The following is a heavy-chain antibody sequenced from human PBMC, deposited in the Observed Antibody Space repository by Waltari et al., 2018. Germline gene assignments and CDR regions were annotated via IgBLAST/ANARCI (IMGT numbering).Heavy chain of an antibody. CDR3: ARDGSSVAGTDY. J-gene: IGHJ4*02. D-gene: IGHD6-19*01. Sequence: EVQLVESGGGLVKPGGSLRLSCAASGFTFSSYSMNWVRQAPGKGLAGVSSISSSSSYIYYADSVKGRFTISRDNAKNSLYLQMNSLRAEDTAVYYCARDGSSVAGTDYWGQGTLVTVSS. CDR2: ISSSSSYI. V-gene: IGHV3-21*01. CDR1: GFTFSSYS.